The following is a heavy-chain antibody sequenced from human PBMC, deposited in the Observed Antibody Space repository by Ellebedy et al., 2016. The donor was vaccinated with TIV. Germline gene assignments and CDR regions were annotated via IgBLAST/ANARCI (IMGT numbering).Heavy chain of an antibody. J-gene: IGHJ5*02. V-gene: IGHV1-18*04. Sequence: ASVKVSCXASGYMFTSYSINWARQAPGQGLEWMGRISGYNGNTHYAQRFQDRVTMTIDTSATTAYMELRSLRSDDTAVYFCARGNINNWFDPWGQGTLVTVSS. D-gene: IGHD4-11*01. CDR3: ARGNINNWFDP. CDR2: ISGYNGNT. CDR1: GYMFTSYS.